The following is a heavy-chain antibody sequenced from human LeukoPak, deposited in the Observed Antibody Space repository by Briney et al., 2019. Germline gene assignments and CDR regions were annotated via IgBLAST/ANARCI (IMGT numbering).Heavy chain of an antibody. V-gene: IGHV4-4*02. D-gene: IGHD6-19*01. Sequence: SGTLSLTCAVSGGSISSSNWWSWVRPPPGKGLEWIGEIYHSGSTNYNPSLKSRVTISVDKSKNQFSLKLSSVTAADTAVYYCAMSSGWSEVYYYYYMDVWGKGTTVTISS. J-gene: IGHJ6*03. CDR1: GGSISSSNW. CDR2: IYHSGST. CDR3: AMSSGWSEVYYYYYMDV.